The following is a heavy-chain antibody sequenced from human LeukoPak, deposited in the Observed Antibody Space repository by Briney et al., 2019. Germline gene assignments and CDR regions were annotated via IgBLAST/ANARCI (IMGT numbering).Heavy chain of an antibody. V-gene: IGHV3-23*01. CDR2: ISGSGGST. Sequence: GGSLRLSCAASGFTFSSYAMSWVRQAPGKGLEWVSAISGSGGSTYYADSVKGRFTISRDNSKNTLYLQMNSLRAEDTAVYYCAKGNGYGLQYGLAAAYFDYWGQGTLVTVSS. J-gene: IGHJ4*02. CDR1: GFTFSSYA. D-gene: IGHD1-1*01. CDR3: AKGNGYGLQYGLAAAYFDY.